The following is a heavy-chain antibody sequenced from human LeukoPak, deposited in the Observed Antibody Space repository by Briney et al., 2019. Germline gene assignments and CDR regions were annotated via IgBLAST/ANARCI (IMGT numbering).Heavy chain of an antibody. J-gene: IGHJ6*02. V-gene: IGHV3-21*04. CDR2: ISSSSSYI. CDR3: AKGSATVTTPSTDV. CDR1: GFTFSSYS. D-gene: IGHD4-17*01. Sequence: GGSLRLSCAASGFTFSSYSMNWVRQAPGKGLEWVSSISSSSSYIYYADSVKGRFTISRDNAKNSLYLQMNSLTAEDTALYYCAKGSATVTTPSTDVWGQGTTVTVSS.